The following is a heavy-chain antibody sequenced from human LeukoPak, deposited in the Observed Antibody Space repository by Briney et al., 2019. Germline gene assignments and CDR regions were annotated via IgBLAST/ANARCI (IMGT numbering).Heavy chain of an antibody. CDR2: IYTSGST. CDR1: GGSISSYY. CDR3: ARDQALGYGWPTVLAIDI. D-gene: IGHD6-19*01. Sequence: PSETLSLTCTVSGGSISSYYWSWLRQPAGKGLEWIGRIYTSGSTNYNPSLKSRVTISIDTSKNQFSLNLSSVTAADTAVYYCARDQALGYGWPTVLAIDIWGQGTMVTVS. J-gene: IGHJ3*02. V-gene: IGHV4-4*07.